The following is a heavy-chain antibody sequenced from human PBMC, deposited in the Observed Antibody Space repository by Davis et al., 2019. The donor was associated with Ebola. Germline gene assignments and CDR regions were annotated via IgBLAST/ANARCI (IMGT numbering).Heavy chain of an antibody. CDR2: INPHNGNT. CDR3: ARAPVPTTSDH. Sequence: ASVKVSCKASGYTFTSYGISWVRQAPGQGLEWMGWINPHNGNTNYAQNVQGRVTMTTDTSTSTAYMEVGSLRSDDTAVYYCARAPVPTTSDHWGQGTLVTVSS. CDR1: GYTFTSYG. J-gene: IGHJ4*02. V-gene: IGHV1-18*04. D-gene: IGHD1-1*01.